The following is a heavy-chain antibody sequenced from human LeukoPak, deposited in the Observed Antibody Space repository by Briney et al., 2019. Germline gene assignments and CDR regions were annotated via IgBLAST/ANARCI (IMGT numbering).Heavy chain of an antibody. D-gene: IGHD3-3*01. J-gene: IGHJ4*02. CDR1: GFTFSSYA. V-gene: IGHV3-23*01. CDR2: ISGSGGST. CDR3: AKGRTYDRSPTEDY. Sequence: PGGSLRLSCAASGFTFSSYAMSWVRQAPGKGLEWVSAISGSGGSTYYADSVKGRFTISRDNSKNTLYLQMNSLRAEDTAVYYCAKGRTYDRSPTEDYWGQGTLVTSPQ.